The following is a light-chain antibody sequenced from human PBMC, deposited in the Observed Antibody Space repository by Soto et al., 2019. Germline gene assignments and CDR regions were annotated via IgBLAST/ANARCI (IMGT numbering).Light chain of an antibody. CDR2: GAS. CDR1: QSVRSTF. J-gene: IGKJ2*01. Sequence: VLPQSPDTLSLSPGDSATLSCRASQSVRSTFLAWYQQKPGQAPRLLIYGASNRAAGIPERFSGSASGTEFTHTISRLEPDDSAVYYCQQYHDSPMNTLGQGTKLQIK. CDR3: QQYHDSPMNT. V-gene: IGKV3-20*01.